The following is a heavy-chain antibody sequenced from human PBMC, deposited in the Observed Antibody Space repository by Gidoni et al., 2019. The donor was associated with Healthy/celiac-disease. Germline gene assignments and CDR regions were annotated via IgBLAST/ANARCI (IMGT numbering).Heavy chain of an antibody. CDR3: ANSPGDAFDI. V-gene: IGHV3-23*01. CDR1: GFTFSSYA. J-gene: IGHJ3*02. CDR2: ISGSGGST. Sequence: EVQLLASGGGLVQPGWSLRLPCASSGFTFSSYAMSWVRQAPGKGLEWVSAISGSGGSTYYADSVKGRFTISRDNSKNTLYLQMNSLRAEDTAVYYCANSPGDAFDIWGQGTMVTVSS.